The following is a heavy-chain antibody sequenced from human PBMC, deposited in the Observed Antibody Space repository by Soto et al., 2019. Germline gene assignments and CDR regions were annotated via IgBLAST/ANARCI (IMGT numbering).Heavy chain of an antibody. V-gene: IGHV1-2*02. CDR2: INPNSGGT. Sequence: GASVKVSCKASGYTFTGYYMHWVRQAPGQGLEWMGWINPNSGGTNYAQKFQGRVTMTRDTSISTAYMELSRLRSDDTAVYYCARDMDTAMVTGAFDIWGQVTMVTVSS. D-gene: IGHD5-18*01. CDR1: GYTFTGYY. J-gene: IGHJ3*02. CDR3: ARDMDTAMVTGAFDI.